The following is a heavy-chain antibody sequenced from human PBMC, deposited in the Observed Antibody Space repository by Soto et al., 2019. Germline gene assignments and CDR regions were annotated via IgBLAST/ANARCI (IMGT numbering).Heavy chain of an antibody. CDR2: IYYSGST. D-gene: IGHD4-17*01. V-gene: IGHV4-39*01. CDR1: GGSISSSSYY. J-gene: IGHJ4*02. CDR3: ASSMTTVVTLDY. Sequence: SETLSLTCTVSGGSISSSSYYWGWIRQPPGKGLEWIGSIYYSGSTYDNPSLKSRVTISVDTSKNQFSLKLSSVTAAVTAVYYCASSMTTVVTLDYWGQETLVTVSS.